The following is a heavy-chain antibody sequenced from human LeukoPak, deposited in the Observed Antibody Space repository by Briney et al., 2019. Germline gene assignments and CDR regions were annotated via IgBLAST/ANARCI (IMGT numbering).Heavy chain of an antibody. J-gene: IGHJ5*02. CDR2: IIPILGIA. CDR3: AKGDYYDVLTGRQNWFGP. Sequence: ASVKVSCKASGGTFSSYAISWVRQAPGQGLEWMGRIIPILGIANYAQKFQGRVTITADESTSTAYMELSSLRSEDTAVYYCAKGDYYDVLTGRQNWFGPWGQGTLVTVSS. CDR1: GGTFSSYA. D-gene: IGHD3-9*01. V-gene: IGHV1-69*04.